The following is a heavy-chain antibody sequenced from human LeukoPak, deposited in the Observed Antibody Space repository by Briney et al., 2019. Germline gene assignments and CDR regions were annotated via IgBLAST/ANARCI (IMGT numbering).Heavy chain of an antibody. Sequence: GGSLRLSCAASGFTFSSYAMNWVRQAPGQGLEWVSAITGSGGRTYYADSVKGRFTISRDNSKNTVYLQMNSLRAEDTAVYYCARVYRRYFDYWGQGTLVTVSS. V-gene: IGHV3-23*01. CDR2: ITGSGGRT. CDR3: ARVYRRYFDY. J-gene: IGHJ4*02. CDR1: GFTFSSYA. D-gene: IGHD1-14*01.